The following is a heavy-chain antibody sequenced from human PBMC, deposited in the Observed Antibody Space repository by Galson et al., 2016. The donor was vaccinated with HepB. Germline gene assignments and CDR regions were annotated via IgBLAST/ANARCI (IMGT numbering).Heavy chain of an antibody. D-gene: IGHD4-17*01. CDR2: ISYDGNNR. J-gene: IGHJ6*02. Sequence: SLRLSCATSGFTFNNYGINWVRKAPGKGLEWVAVISYDGNNRHYADAVKGRFTISRDSSTNTVYLQMNSLRADDTGVYFCARDRGLLHYYYGMDVWGQGTTVTVSS. CDR1: GFTFNNYG. V-gene: IGHV3-33*08. CDR3: ARDRGLLHYYYGMDV.